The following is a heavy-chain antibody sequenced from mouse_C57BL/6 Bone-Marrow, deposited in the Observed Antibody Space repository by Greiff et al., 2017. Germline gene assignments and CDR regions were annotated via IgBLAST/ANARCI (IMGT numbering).Heavy chain of an antibody. CDR2: IRNKANGYTT. V-gene: IGHV7-3*01. J-gene: IGHJ3*01. D-gene: IGHD4-1*01. CDR3: ARYERLGRFAY. CDR1: GFTFTDYY. Sequence: EVMLVESGGGLVQPGGSLSLSCAASGFTFTDYYMSWVRQPPGKALEWLGFIRNKANGYTTEYSASVKGRFTISRDNSQSILYLQMNALRAEDSATYYCARYERLGRFAYWGQGTLVTVSA.